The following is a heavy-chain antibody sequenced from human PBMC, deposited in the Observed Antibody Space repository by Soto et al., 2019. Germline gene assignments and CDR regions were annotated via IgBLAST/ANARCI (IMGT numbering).Heavy chain of an antibody. Sequence: QVQLVQSGAEVKKPGSSVKVSCKASGGTFSSYAISWVRQAPGQGLEWMGGIIPIFGTANYAQKFQGRVTITADESTSTAYMELSSLRSEDTAVYYCARVPLGGAVAGTGLGYYGMDVWGQGTTVTVSS. CDR1: GGTFSSYA. CDR3: ARVPLGGAVAGTGLGYYGMDV. D-gene: IGHD6-19*01. J-gene: IGHJ6*02. CDR2: IIPIFGTA. V-gene: IGHV1-69*01.